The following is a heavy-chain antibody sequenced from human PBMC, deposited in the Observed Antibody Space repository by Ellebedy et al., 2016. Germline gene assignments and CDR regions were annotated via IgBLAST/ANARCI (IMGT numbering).Heavy chain of an antibody. CDR1: GLTVSSFF. Sequence: GGSLRLXXAPSGLTVSSFFMGWVRQAPGKGLEWVSTMRGDDGKTHLADSVKGRFTMSRDNSRNTLYLQMDSLRAADTAVYYCYYGHYSGYWGQGTLVTVSS. CDR2: MRGDDGKT. CDR3: YYGHYSGY. J-gene: IGHJ4*02. D-gene: IGHD4-17*01. V-gene: IGHV3-23*01.